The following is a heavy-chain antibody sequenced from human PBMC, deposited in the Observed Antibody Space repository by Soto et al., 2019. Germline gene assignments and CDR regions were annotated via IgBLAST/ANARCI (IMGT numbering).Heavy chain of an antibody. Sequence: EVHLVESGGGLVHPGMSLRLSCAASGFTFDDYSMHWVRQGPGKGLEWVSGISWEGGIIGYGDSVKGRFTISRDNAKNCLVLQMDSLRIENTPLYYCVKEDPCSGSTCFPSYRAVYMDDWGKGTPGTVSS. D-gene: IGHD1-26*01. V-gene: IGHV3-9*01. CDR3: VKEDPCSGSTCFPSYRAVYMDD. CDR2: ISWEGGII. CDR1: GFTFDDYS. J-gene: IGHJ6*03.